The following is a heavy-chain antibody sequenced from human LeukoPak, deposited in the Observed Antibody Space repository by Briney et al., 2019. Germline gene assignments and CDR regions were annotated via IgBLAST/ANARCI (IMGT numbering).Heavy chain of an antibody. CDR3: ATGYYYGSGSCDY. CDR2: IREDGRKA. V-gene: IGHV3-7*01. CDR1: GFTFSDYW. D-gene: IGHD3-10*01. J-gene: IGHJ4*02. Sequence: PGGSLRLSCAASGFTFSDYWMTWVRQAPGKGPEWVANIREDGRKAYYVDSVMGRFTISRDNVKNSLYLQMSYLRAEDTAVYYCATGYYYGSGSCDYWGQGTLVTVSS.